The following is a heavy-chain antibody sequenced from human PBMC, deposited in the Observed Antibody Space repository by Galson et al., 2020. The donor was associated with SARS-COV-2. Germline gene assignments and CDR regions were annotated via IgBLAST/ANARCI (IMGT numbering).Heavy chain of an antibody. CDR2: MDGTAVGS. J-gene: IGHJ4*01. CDR3: AKSLAASCRGGCGYVDS. Sequence: GGSLRLSCAASGFTLSNYAMSWVRQSPGKGLEWVSHMDGTAVGSHCAASVQGRFPMSRDNSKSTLYLQMNSLRAEDTAVYYCAKSLAASCRGGCGYVDSWGHVTVVTGSS. V-gene: IGHV3-23*01. D-gene: IGHD2-15*01. CDR1: GFTLSNYA.